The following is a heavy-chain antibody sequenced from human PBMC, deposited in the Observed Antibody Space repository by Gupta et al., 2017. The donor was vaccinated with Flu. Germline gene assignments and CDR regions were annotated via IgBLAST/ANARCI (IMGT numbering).Heavy chain of an antibody. J-gene: IGHJ2*01. Sequence: GELEDSGGGVVQPERSLKLSCAASGFSFRSYGLVWVRQTPGKGLEWLAVISFDGSSLFYADSVRGRFTISRDNSKDTVYLHLNTARVEDTALYYCARSAMVAGNNWFFVLWGRGTLVTVSS. CDR1: GFSFRSYG. V-gene: IGHV3-30*12. CDR2: ISFDGSSL. CDR3: ARSAMVAGNNWFFVL. D-gene: IGHD5-18*01.